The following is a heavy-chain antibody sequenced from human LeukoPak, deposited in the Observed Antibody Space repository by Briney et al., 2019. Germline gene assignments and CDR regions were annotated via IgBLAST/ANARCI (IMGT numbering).Heavy chain of an antibody. J-gene: IGHJ5*02. D-gene: IGHD2-2*01. Sequence: GGSLRLFCAASGFTFSSYSMNWVRQAPGKGLEWVSSISSSSSHIYYADSVKGRFTISRDNAKNSLYLQMNSLRAEDTAVYYCARELIPAAWGQGTLVTVSS. CDR1: GFTFSSYS. V-gene: IGHV3-21*01. CDR2: ISSSSSHI. CDR3: ARELIPAA.